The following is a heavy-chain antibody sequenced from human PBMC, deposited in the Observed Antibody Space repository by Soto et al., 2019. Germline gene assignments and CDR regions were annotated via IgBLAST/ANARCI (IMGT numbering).Heavy chain of an antibody. CDR3: ATAEVDY. Sequence: GGSLRLSCAASGFTFGGYWMHWVRQAPGKGLEWVSRMNSDGTTTNYADSVKGRFTVSRDNAKNTLFLQMSSLRAEDTAVYYCATAEVDYWGPGTLVTVSS. CDR2: MNSDGTTT. V-gene: IGHV3-74*01. CDR1: GFTFGGYW. J-gene: IGHJ4*02.